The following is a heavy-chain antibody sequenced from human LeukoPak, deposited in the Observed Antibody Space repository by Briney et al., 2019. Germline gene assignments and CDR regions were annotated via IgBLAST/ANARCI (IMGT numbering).Heavy chain of an antibody. D-gene: IGHD1-7*01. CDR1: GYTFSGYF. CDR2: INPKSATT. CDR3: ARDRPIHTLGTDFDY. V-gene: IGHV1-2*02. J-gene: IGHJ4*02. Sequence: AAVKVSCKASGYTFSGYFMHWVRQAPGQGLEWMGWINPKSATTDYSQKFRGRVTITSDTSISTAYMELNSLTSDDTAMYYCARDRPIHTLGTDFDYWGQGTLVTVSS.